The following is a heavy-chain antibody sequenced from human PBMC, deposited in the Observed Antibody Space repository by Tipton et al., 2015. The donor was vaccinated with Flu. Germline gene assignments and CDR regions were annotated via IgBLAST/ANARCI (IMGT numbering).Heavy chain of an antibody. D-gene: IGHD6-19*01. CDR1: GGSISSSSYY. CDR3: ARRVAVAAHFDY. Sequence: LRLSCTVSGGSISSSSYYWGWIRQPPGKGLEWIGSIYYSGSTYYSPSLKSRVTISVDTSKNQFSLKLSSVTAADTAVYYCARRVAVAAHFDYWGQGTLVTVSS. CDR2: IYYSGST. J-gene: IGHJ4*02. V-gene: IGHV4-39*01.